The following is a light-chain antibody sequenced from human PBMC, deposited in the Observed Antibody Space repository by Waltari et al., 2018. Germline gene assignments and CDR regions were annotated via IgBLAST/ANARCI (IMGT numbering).Light chain of an antibody. V-gene: IGLV2-23*01. Sequence: QSALTQPASVSGSPGQSITLSCTGTSSDVGSYNLVSWYQQHPGKAPKLMIYEDTKRPSGVSDRFSGSKSGNTASLTISGLQAEDEADYYCCSYAGSSPHVVFGGGTKLTVL. J-gene: IGLJ2*01. CDR2: EDT. CDR3: CSYAGSSPHVV. CDR1: SSDVGSYNL.